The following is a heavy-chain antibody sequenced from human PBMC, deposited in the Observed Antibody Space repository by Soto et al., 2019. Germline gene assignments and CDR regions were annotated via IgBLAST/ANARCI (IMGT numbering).Heavy chain of an antibody. Sequence: QVQLVESGGGVVQPGRSLRLSCAASGFTFNSYGMHWVRQGPGNGLEWVAFISYDSTKTYYADSVKGRFTISRDNSNSALYVQMTSLTGEYTAVYYCARTRSALSDFHYYALDVWGQGTTVIVSS. D-gene: IGHD1-26*01. CDR2: ISYDSTKT. CDR3: ARTRSALSDFHYYALDV. CDR1: GFTFNSYG. V-gene: IGHV3-30*03. J-gene: IGHJ6*02.